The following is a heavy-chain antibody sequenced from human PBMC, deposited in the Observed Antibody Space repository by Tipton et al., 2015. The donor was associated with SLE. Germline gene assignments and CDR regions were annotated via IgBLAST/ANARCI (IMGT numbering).Heavy chain of an antibody. CDR3: ARGRLSPSAIAVAGSASDY. CDR2: INHSGST. V-gene: IGHV4-34*01. J-gene: IGHJ4*02. CDR1: GGSFSGYY. D-gene: IGHD6-19*01. Sequence: TLSLTCAVYGGSFSGYYWSWIRQPPGKGLEWIGEINHSGSTNYNPPLKSRVTISLDTSKNHFSLKLSSVTAADTAVYYCARGRLSPSAIAVAGSASDYWGQGTLVTVSS.